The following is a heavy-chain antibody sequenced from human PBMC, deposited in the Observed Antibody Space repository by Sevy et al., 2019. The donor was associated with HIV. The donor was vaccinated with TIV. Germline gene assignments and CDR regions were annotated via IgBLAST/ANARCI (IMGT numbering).Heavy chain of an antibody. J-gene: IGHJ5*02. V-gene: IGHV1-18*01. D-gene: IGHD3-10*01. CDR1: GYTFTSYG. CDR2: ISAYNGNT. CDR3: ARELPRAGWFGELRGWFDP. Sequence: ASVKVSCKASGYTFTSYGISWVRQAPGQGLEWMGWISAYNGNTNYAQKLQGTVTMTTDTSTSTAYMELRSLRSDDTAVYYCARELPRAGWFGELRGWFDPWGQGTLVTVSS.